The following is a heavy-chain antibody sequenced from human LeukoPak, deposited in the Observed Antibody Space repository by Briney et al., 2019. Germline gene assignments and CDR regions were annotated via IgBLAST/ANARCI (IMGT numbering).Heavy chain of an antibody. CDR1: GFTFSSYW. V-gene: IGHV3-74*01. CDR2: INSDGSDT. D-gene: IGHD5-18*01. J-gene: IGHJ4*02. Sequence: PGGSLRLSCAASGFTFSSYWIHWVRQAPGKGLVWVSHINSDGSDTTYADSVKGRFTISRDNAKNTLYLQMNSLRAEDTAVYYCARDGSYGNFDYWGQGTQVTVSS. CDR3: ARDGSYGNFDY.